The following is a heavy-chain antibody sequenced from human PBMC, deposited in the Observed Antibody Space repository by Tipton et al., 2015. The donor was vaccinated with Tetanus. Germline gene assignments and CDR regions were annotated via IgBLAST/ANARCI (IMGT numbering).Heavy chain of an antibody. CDR3: ARGDYYGSGTYDV. CDR2: INYDGST. D-gene: IGHD3-10*01. Sequence: GLVKPSQTLSLSCTVSGGPITSGNYFWTWIRQPPGKGLEWIGEINYDGSTNYSPSLKSRVTLSLDTTKKQVSLKLSSVTAADTAVYYCARGDYYGSGTYDVWGQGTTVTVPS. J-gene: IGHJ6*02. V-gene: IGHV4-39*07. CDR1: GGPITSGNYF.